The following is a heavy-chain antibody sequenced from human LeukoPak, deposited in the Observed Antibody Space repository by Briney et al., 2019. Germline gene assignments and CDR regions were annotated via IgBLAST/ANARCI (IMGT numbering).Heavy chain of an antibody. J-gene: IGHJ4*02. CDR1: GYSISSGYY. Sequence: SETLSLTCTVSGYSISSGYYWGWIRQPPGKGLEWIGSIYHSGSTYYNPSLKSRVTISVDTSKNQFSLKLSSVTAADTAVYYCASVGFGIGYYFDYWGQGTLVTVSS. D-gene: IGHD3-10*01. CDR3: ASVGFGIGYYFDY. V-gene: IGHV4-38-2*02. CDR2: IYHSGST.